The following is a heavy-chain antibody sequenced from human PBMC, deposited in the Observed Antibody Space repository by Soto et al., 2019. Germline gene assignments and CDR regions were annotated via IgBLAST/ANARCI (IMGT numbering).Heavy chain of an antibody. CDR1: GGTFSSYA. CDR2: IIPIFGTA. J-gene: IGHJ4*02. D-gene: IGHD1-26*01. CDR3: ATLLSGGATDY. V-gene: IGHV1-69*13. Sequence: SVKVSCKASGGTFSSYAISWVRQAPGQGLEWMGGIIPIFGTANYAQKFQDRVTITADESTSTAYMELSSLRSEDTAVYYCATLLSGGATDYWGQGTLVTVSS.